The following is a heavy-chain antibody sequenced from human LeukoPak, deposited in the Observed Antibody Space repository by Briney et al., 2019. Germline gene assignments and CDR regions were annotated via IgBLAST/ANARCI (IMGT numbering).Heavy chain of an antibody. V-gene: IGHV5-51*01. Sequence: ASVKVSCKASGYTFTGYYMHWVRQAPGQGLEWMGIIYPGDSDTRYSPSFHGQVTISADKSISTAYLQWSSLKASDTAMYYCARLGGYDNWFDPWGQGTLVTVSS. CDR1: GYTFTGYY. CDR2: IYPGDSDT. D-gene: IGHD5-12*01. J-gene: IGHJ5*02. CDR3: ARLGGYDNWFDP.